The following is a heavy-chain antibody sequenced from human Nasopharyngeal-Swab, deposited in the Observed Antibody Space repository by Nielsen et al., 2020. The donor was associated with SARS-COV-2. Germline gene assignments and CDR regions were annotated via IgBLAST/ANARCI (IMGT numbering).Heavy chain of an antibody. J-gene: IGHJ5*02. CDR3: AREGYSYGNNWFDP. Sequence: SETLSLTCTVSGYSISSGYYWGWIRQPPGKRLEWIGSIYHSGSTYYNPSLKSRVTISVDTSKNQFSLKLSSVTAADTAVYYCAREGYSYGNNWFDPWGQGTLVTVSS. CDR2: IYHSGST. D-gene: IGHD5-18*01. CDR1: GYSISSGYY. V-gene: IGHV4-38-2*02.